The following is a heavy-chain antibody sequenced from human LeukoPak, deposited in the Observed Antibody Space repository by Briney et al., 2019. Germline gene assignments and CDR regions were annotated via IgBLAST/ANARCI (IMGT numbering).Heavy chain of an antibody. J-gene: IGHJ3*02. Sequence: GGSLRLSCAASGFTFSSYSMNWVRQAPGKGLEWVSSISSSSSYIYYADSVKGRFTISRDNAKNSLYLQMNSLRAEDTAVYYCAKVVHYYGSGSYDAFDIWGQGTMVTVSS. V-gene: IGHV3-21*04. D-gene: IGHD3-10*01. CDR3: AKVVHYYGSGSYDAFDI. CDR1: GFTFSSYS. CDR2: ISSSSSYI.